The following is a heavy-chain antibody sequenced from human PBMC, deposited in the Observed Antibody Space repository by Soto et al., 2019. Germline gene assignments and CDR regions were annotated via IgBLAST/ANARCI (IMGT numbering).Heavy chain of an antibody. D-gene: IGHD3-22*01. CDR2: INPNIGTA. Sequence: SVKLSCKASGYIFTDYYMHWVRQAPKQELEWMGRINPNIGTANYAQKFQGRVTITADESTSTAYMELSSLRSEDTAVYYCARLRPYYYDSSGYFYFDYWGQGTLVTVSS. CDR3: ARLRPYYYDSSGYFYFDY. J-gene: IGHJ4*02. CDR1: GYIFTDYY. V-gene: IGHV1-69*13.